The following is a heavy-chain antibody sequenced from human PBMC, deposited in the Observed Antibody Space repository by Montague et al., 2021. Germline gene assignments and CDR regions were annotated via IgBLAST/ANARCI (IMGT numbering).Heavy chain of an antibody. CDR1: GGFISSGGYY. CDR2: IYYSGST. Sequence: TLSLTCTVSGGFISSGGYYWSWIRQHPGKGLEWNGYIYYSGSTYYNPSLKSRVTMSIDTSENHFSLKLNSVTAADTAVYYCARAFGEPSPPFYFYMDVWGKGTTVSVSS. V-gene: IGHV4-31*03. D-gene: IGHD3-10*01. J-gene: IGHJ6*03. CDR3: ARAFGEPSPPFYFYMDV.